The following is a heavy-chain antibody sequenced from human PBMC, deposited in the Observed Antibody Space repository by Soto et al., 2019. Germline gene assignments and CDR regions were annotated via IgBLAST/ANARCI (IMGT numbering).Heavy chain of an antibody. CDR2: ISYDGSNK. CDR3: VKGYVWGSYKEKIPYYFDY. CDR1: GFTFSSYG. V-gene: IGHV3-30*18. J-gene: IGHJ4*02. Sequence: GGSLRLSCAASGFTFSSYGMHWVRQAPGKGLEWVAVISYDGSNKYYADSVKGRFTISRDNSKNTLYLQMNSLRAEDTAVYYCVKGYVWGSYKEKIPYYFDYWGQGTLVTVSS. D-gene: IGHD3-16*01.